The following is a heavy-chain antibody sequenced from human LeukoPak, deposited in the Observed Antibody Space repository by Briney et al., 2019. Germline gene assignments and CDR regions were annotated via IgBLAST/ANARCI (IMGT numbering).Heavy chain of an antibody. D-gene: IGHD3-16*01. CDR1: GFTFSAYN. Sequence: GRSLRLSCAASGFTFSAYNMNWVRLAPGKGLEWVSSISSSSAHIYYADSLKGRFTISRDNAKNSLYLQMNSLRAEDTAVYYCARDPGLFYFDYWGLGTLVTVSS. V-gene: IGHV3-21*01. CDR3: ARDPGLFYFDY. J-gene: IGHJ4*02. CDR2: ISSSSAHI.